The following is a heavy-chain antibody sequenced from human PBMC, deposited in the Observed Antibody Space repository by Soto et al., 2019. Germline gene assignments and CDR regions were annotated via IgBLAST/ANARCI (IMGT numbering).Heavy chain of an antibody. CDR3: AKIPPGYSYGYFYFDY. CDR1: GFTYSTYT. D-gene: IGHD5-18*01. V-gene: IGHV3-30-3*02. Sequence: GGSLRLSCAASGFTYSTYTMHWVRQAPGKGLEWVAVISYDGNNKFYADSVKGRFTISRDNSENTLYLQMNSLRAEDTAVYYCAKIPPGYSYGYFYFDYWGQGTLVTVSS. CDR2: ISYDGNNK. J-gene: IGHJ4*02.